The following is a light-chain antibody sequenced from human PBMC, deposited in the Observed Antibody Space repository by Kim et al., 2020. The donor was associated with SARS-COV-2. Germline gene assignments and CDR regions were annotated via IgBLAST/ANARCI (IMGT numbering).Light chain of an antibody. V-gene: IGLV1-44*01. Sequence: ELTQPPSASATPGQRVTISCSGSSSNIGSKTVNWYQQLPGTAPKVLIYNNNQRPSGVPDRFSGSKSGTSASLAISGLQSEDEADYYCAAWDDSLSGWVFGGGTQLTVL. CDR1: SSNIGSKT. CDR2: NNN. J-gene: IGLJ3*02. CDR3: AAWDDSLSGWV.